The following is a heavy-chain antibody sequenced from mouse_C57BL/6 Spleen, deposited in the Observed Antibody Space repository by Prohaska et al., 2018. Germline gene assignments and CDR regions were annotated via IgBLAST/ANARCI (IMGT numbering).Heavy chain of an antibody. D-gene: IGHD3-3*01. CDR2: IWTGGGT. Sequence: LVAPSQSLSITCTVSGFSLTSYAISWVRQPPGKGLEWLGVIWTGGGTNYNSALKSRLSISKDNSKSQVFLKMNSLQTDDTARYYWASLFLGQGYYFDYWGQGTTLTVSS. V-gene: IGHV2-9-1*01. J-gene: IGHJ2*01. CDR1: GFSLTSYA. CDR3: ASLFLGQGYYFDY.